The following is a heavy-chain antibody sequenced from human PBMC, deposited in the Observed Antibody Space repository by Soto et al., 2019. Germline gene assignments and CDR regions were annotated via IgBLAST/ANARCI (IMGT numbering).Heavy chain of an antibody. J-gene: IGHJ5*02. D-gene: IGHD3-22*01. CDR3: AAGALYYYDTTGGFDP. CDR1: GFTFTSSA. CDR2: IVVGSGNT. V-gene: IGHV1-58*01. Sequence: VKVSCKASGFTFTSSAVQWVRQARGQRLEWIGWIVVGSGNTNYAQKFQERVTITRDMSTSTAYMELSSLRSEDTAVYYCAAGALYYYDTTGGFDPWGQGTLVTVSS.